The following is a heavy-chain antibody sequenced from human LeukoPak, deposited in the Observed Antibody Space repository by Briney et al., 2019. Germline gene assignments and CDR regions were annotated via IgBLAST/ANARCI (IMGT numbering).Heavy chain of an antibody. V-gene: IGHV4-59*01. D-gene: IGHD2-2*03. CDR3: ARGIRMDIVVVPAAPLYNWFDP. CDR1: GGSFSGYY. CDR2: IYYSGST. J-gene: IGHJ5*02. Sequence: PSETLSLTCAVYGGSFSGYYWSWIRQPPGKGLEWIGYIYYSGSTNYNPSLKSRVTISVDTSKNQFSLKLSSVTAADTAVYYCARGIRMDIVVVPAAPLYNWFDPWGQGTLVTVPS.